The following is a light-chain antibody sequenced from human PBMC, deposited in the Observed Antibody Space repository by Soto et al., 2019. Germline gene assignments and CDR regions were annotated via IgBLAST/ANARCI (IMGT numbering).Light chain of an antibody. V-gene: IGKV3-20*01. J-gene: IGKJ4*01. CDR1: QSVGRNY. CDR2: GAS. Sequence: EIVLTQSPGTLSLSPGERTTLSCRASQSVGRNYLAWYQQKPGQAPRLLIHGASSRATGIPARFSGSGSGTDFILTISRLEPEEFAVYYCQQYANSPLTFGGGTKVEIK. CDR3: QQYANSPLT.